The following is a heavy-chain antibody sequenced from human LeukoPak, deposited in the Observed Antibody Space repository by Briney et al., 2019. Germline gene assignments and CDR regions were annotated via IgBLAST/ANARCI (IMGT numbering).Heavy chain of an antibody. CDR2: ISSSSSYI. CDR3: ARGLAAAGRGGVSDY. Sequence: GGSLRLSCAASGFTFSSYSMNWVRQAPGKGLEWVSSISSSSSYIYYADSVKGRFTISRDNAKNSLYLQMNSLRAEDTAVYYCARGLAAAGRGGVSDYWGQGTLVTVSS. CDR1: GFTFSSYS. D-gene: IGHD6-13*01. V-gene: IGHV3-21*01. J-gene: IGHJ4*02.